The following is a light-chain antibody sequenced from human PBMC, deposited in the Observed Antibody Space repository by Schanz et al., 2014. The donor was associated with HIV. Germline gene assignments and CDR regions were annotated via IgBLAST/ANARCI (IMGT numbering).Light chain of an antibody. CDR3: GSCSTTNTCT. J-gene: IGLJ3*02. V-gene: IGLV2-8*01. Sequence: QSALTQPPSASGSPGQSVTISCTGTSSDVGGYNYVSWYQQHPGKALKLMIYEVNKRPSGVPDRFSGSKSGNTASLIVSGLQAEDEADYYCGSCSTTNTCTFGGGTKLTVL. CDR1: SSDVGGYNY. CDR2: EVN.